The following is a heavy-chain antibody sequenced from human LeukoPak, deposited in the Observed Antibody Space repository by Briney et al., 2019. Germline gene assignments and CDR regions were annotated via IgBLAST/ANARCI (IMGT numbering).Heavy chain of an antibody. Sequence: SETLSLTCTVSGGSISSYYWSWIRQPPGKGLEWIGSIYYSGSTYYNPSLKSRVTISVDTSKNQFSLKLSSVTAADTAVYYCARLPMGYSSSPEYWGQGTLVTVSS. CDR2: IYYSGST. J-gene: IGHJ4*02. CDR1: GGSISSYY. CDR3: ARLPMGYSSSPEY. D-gene: IGHD6-6*01. V-gene: IGHV4-39*01.